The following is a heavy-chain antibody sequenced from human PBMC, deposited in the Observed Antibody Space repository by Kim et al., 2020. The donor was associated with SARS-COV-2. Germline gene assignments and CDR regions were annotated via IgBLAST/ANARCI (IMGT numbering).Heavy chain of an antibody. J-gene: IGHJ3*02. V-gene: IGHV1-2*06. CDR3: ATQDSGSSGAFDI. CDR2: INPNSGGT. D-gene: IGHD3-22*01. CDR1: GYTFTDYY. Sequence: ASVKVSCKASGYTFTDYYMNWVRQAPGQGLEWMGRINPNSGGTKFAQKFQGRVTMTRDTSISTAYMELSSLRSDDTAVYYCATQDSGSSGAFDIWGQGTMVTVAS.